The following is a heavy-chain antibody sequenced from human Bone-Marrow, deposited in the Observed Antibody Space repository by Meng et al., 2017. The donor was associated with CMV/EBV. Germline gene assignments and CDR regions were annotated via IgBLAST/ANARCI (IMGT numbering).Heavy chain of an antibody. CDR1: GYTFTGYH. Sequence: ASVKVSCKASGYTFTGYHMHWVRQAPGQGLEWMGWINPNSGGTNYAQKFQGRVTMTRDTSISTAYMELSRLRSDDTAVYYCARDMGSLGYCSSTSCYWSPGNFDYWGQGTLVTVSS. CDR2: INPNSGGT. D-gene: IGHD2-2*01. V-gene: IGHV1-2*02. J-gene: IGHJ4*02. CDR3: ARDMGSLGYCSSTSCYWSPGNFDY.